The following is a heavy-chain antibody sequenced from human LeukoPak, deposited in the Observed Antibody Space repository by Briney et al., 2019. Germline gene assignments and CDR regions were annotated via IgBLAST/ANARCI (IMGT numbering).Heavy chain of an antibody. V-gene: IGHV3-7*04. CDR1: GFTFNNYW. CDR2: IKFDGREE. CDR3: TRDAYCGADCYYFDY. J-gene: IGHJ4*02. D-gene: IGHD2-21*02. Sequence: GGSLRLSCAASGFTFNNYWMSWIRQTPGKGLERVAYIKFDGREEYYVDSVRGRFTISRDNTKNSLYLQMNSLRADDTAIYYCTRDAYCGADCYYFDYWGQGALVTVSS.